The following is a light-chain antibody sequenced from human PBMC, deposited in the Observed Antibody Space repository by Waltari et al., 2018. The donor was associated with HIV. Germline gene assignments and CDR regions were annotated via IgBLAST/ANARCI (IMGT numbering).Light chain of an antibody. CDR1: QGISSY. V-gene: IGKV1-9*01. J-gene: IGKJ3*01. CDR3: QRLNSYRFT. Sequence: DRQLTQHTNPLPLSGGHRVTMTCRASQGISSYLAWYQQKPGKAPKLLIYTASILQSGVPSRFSGSGSGTEFTLTISSLQPEDFATYYCQRLNSYRFTFGPGTKVDIK. CDR2: TAS.